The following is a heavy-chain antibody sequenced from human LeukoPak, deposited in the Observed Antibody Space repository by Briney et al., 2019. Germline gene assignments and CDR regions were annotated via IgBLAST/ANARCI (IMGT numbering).Heavy chain of an antibody. CDR2: IKQDGSEK. D-gene: IGHD3-3*01. CDR1: GFTFSSYW. J-gene: IGHJ4*02. V-gene: IGHV3-7*01. CDR3: ARDVRTLWRYFDY. Sequence: PGGSLRLSCAASGFTFSSYWMSWVRQAPGKGLEWVANIKQDGSEKYYVDSVKGRFTISRDNAKNSLYLQMNSLRAEDTAVYYCARDVRTLWRYFDYWGQGTLVTVSS.